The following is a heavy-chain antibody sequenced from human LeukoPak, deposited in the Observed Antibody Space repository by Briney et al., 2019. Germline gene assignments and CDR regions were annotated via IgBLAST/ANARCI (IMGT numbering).Heavy chain of an antibody. V-gene: IGHV3-23*01. J-gene: IGHJ4*02. CDR3: AKEYYDSSGYYLFDY. CDR1: GFTFSSYA. CDR2: ISGSGGNT. D-gene: IGHD3-22*01. Sequence: GGSLRLSCAASGFTFSSYAMSWVRQAPGKGLEWVSAISGSGGNTHYAESVKGRFTISRDNSKNTLYLQMNSLRAEDTAIYYCAKEYYDSSGYYLFDYWGQGTLVTVSS.